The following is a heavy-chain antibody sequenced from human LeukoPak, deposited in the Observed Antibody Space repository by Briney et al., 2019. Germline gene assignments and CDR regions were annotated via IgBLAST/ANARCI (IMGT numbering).Heavy chain of an antibody. Sequence: GGSLRLSCTASGFTFGDYAMSWVRQAPGKGLEWVGFIRSKAYGGTTEYAASVKGRFTISRDDSKSIAYLQMNSLKTEDTTVYYCSRSCSSTSRYLAPHWFDPWGQGTLVTVSS. CDR1: GFTFGDYA. CDR2: IRSKAYGGTT. CDR3: SRSCSSTSRYLAPHWFDP. J-gene: IGHJ5*02. D-gene: IGHD2-2*01. V-gene: IGHV3-49*04.